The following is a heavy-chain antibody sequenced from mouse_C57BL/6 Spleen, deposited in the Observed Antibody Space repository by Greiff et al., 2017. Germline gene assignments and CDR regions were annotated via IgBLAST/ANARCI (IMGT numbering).Heavy chain of an antibody. V-gene: IGHV1-53*01. Sequence: QVQLQQPGTELVKPGASVKLSCKASGYTFTSYWMHWVKQRPGQGLEWIGNINPSNGGTNYNEKFKSKATLTVDKSSSTAYMQLGSLTSEDSAVYYCARWATTVVAFDYWGQGTTLTVSS. CDR1: GYTFTSYW. CDR3: ARWATTVVAFDY. CDR2: INPSNGGT. D-gene: IGHD1-1*01. J-gene: IGHJ2*01.